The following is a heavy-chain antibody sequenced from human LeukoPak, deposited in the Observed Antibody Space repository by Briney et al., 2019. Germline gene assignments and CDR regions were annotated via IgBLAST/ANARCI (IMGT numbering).Heavy chain of an antibody. Sequence: SVKVSCKASGGTFSSYAISWVRQAPGQGLEWMGGIIPIFGTANYAQKFQGGVTITADESTSTAYMELSSLRSEDTAVYYCARTPGRYGDYVGWFDPWGQGTLVTVSS. CDR3: ARTPGRYGDYVGWFDP. D-gene: IGHD4-17*01. J-gene: IGHJ5*02. CDR1: GGTFSSYA. V-gene: IGHV1-69*13. CDR2: IIPIFGTA.